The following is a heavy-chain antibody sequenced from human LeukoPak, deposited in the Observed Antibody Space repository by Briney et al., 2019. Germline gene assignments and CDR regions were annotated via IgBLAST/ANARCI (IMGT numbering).Heavy chain of an antibody. CDR1: GFTFSSYA. D-gene: IGHD4-17*01. Sequence: GGSLRLSCAASGFTFSSYAMSWVRQAPGKGLEWVSAISGSGGSTYYADSVKDRFTISRDNSKNTLYLQMNSLRAEDTAVYYCAKVSDYGDHCLDYWGQGTLVTVSS. CDR3: AKVSDYGDHCLDY. CDR2: ISGSGGST. J-gene: IGHJ4*02. V-gene: IGHV3-23*01.